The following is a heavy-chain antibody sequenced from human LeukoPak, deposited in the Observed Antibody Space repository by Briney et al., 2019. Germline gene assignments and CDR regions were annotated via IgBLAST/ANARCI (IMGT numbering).Heavy chain of an antibody. J-gene: IGHJ5*02. Sequence: PGGSLRLSCAASGFTFSSYAMHWVRQAPGKGLECVAVISYDGSNKYYADSVKGRFTISRDNSKNTLYLQMNSLRAEDTAVYYCASGGTVIDPSWGQGTLVTVSS. D-gene: IGHD4-17*01. V-gene: IGHV3-30*04. CDR3: ASGGTVIDPS. CDR2: ISYDGSNK. CDR1: GFTFSSYA.